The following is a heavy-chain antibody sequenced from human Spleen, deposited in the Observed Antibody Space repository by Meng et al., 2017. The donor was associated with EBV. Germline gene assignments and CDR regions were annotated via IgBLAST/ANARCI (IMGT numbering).Heavy chain of an antibody. CDR3: AHLNIAAGALLYNWFDP. CDR1: GFSLSTIGEG. J-gene: IGHJ5*02. D-gene: IGHD6-13*01. V-gene: IGHV2-5*02. CDR2: IYWDDDK. Sequence: TMKESGPTLVKPTQTLTLTCTFSGFSLSTIGEGVGWIRQPPGKALEWLGLIYWDDDKRNNPSLKNRLTIAKDTSKNQVVLTLTNMDPVDTATYYCAHLNIAAGALLYNWFDPWGQGTLVTVSS.